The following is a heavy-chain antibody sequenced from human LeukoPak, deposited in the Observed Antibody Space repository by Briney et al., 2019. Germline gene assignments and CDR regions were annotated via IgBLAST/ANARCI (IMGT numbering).Heavy chain of an antibody. Sequence: GGSLRLSCVASGFTFSTYTINWVRQAPGKGLEWVPSISSSSTYIYYADSLKGRFTISRDNARNSLYLQMNSLRAEDTAVYYCARDLVGATTAWGQGTLVTVSS. CDR2: ISSSSTYI. J-gene: IGHJ4*02. CDR3: ARDLVGATTA. V-gene: IGHV3-21*01. CDR1: GFTFSTYT. D-gene: IGHD1-26*01.